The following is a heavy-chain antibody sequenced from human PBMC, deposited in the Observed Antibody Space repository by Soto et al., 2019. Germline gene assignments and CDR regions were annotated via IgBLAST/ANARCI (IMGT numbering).Heavy chain of an antibody. CDR2: ISGSGGST. Sequence: HPGGSLRLSCAASGFTFSSYAMSWVRQAPGKGLEWVSAISGSGGSTYYADSVKGRFTISRDNSKNTLYLQMNSLRAEDTAVYYCATADYGDSQPFSYSYMDVWGKGTTLTVSS. CDR1: GFTFSSYA. J-gene: IGHJ6*03. CDR3: ATADYGDSQPFSYSYMDV. V-gene: IGHV3-23*01. D-gene: IGHD4-17*01.